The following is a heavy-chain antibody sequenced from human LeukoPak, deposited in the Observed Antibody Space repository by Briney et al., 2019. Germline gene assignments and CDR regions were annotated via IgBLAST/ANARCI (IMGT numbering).Heavy chain of an antibody. CDR3: AREMDYYYGMDV. J-gene: IGHJ6*02. V-gene: IGHV3-66*01. CDR2: IYSGGST. CDR1: GFTVSSNY. D-gene: IGHD5-24*01. Sequence: GGSLRLSCAASGFTVSSNYMSWVRQAPGKGLEWVSVIYSGGSTYYADSVKGRFTISRDNSKNTLYLRMNSLRAEDTAVYYCAREMDYYYGMDVWGQGTTVTVSS.